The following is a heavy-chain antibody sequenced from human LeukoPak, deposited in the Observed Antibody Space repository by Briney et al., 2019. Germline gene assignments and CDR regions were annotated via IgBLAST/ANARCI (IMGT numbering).Heavy chain of an antibody. CDR1: GYSFTSYW. CDR3: ARLRSGSDYEVALDY. D-gene: IGHD1-26*01. Sequence: GESLKISCKGSGYSFTSYWIGWVRQMPGKGLDWMGIIYPGDSDTRYSPSFQGQVTISADKSISTAYLQWSSLKASDTARYYCARLRSGSDYEVALDYWGQGTLVTVSS. J-gene: IGHJ4*02. V-gene: IGHV5-51*01. CDR2: IYPGDSDT.